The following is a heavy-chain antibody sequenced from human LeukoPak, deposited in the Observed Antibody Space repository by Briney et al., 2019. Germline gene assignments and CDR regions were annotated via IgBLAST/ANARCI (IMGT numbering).Heavy chain of an antibody. CDR2: INPNSGAT. J-gene: IGHJ5*02. D-gene: IGHD3-22*01. Sequence: ASVKVSCKAPGNTFTGYYIHWVRQAPGQGLEWMGWINPNSGATNYAQKFQGRVAMTRDTSISTAYMELSRLISDDTAVYYCARVDSSIPWGQGTLVTVSS. CDR3: ARVDSSIP. V-gene: IGHV1-2*02. CDR1: GNTFTGYY.